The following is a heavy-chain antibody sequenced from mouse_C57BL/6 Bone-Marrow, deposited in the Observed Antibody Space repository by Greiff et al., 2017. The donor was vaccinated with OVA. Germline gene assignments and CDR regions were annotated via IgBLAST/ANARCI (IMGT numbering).Heavy chain of an antibody. CDR1: GFTFTDYY. Sequence: EVMLVESGGGLVQPGGSLSLSCAASGFTFTDYYMSWVRQPPGKALEWLGFIRNKANGYTTEYSASVKGRFTISRDNSQSILYLQMNALRAEDSATYYCARWGTHYFDYWGQGTTLTVSS. CDR3: ARWGTHYFDY. V-gene: IGHV7-3*01. CDR2: IRNKANGYTT. J-gene: IGHJ2*01.